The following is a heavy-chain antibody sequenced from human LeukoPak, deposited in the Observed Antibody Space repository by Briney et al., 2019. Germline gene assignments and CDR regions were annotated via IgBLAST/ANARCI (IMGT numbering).Heavy chain of an antibody. CDR3: ARARCSSSNCPAKGAFDI. Sequence: SETQSLTCTVSGGSISSYYWNWIRQPPGKGLEWIGYIYYSGSTNYSPSLKSRVTISVDTSKNQFSLNLTSVTAADTAVYYCARARCSSSNCPAKGAFDIWGQGTMVTVSS. J-gene: IGHJ3*02. CDR1: GGSISSYY. CDR2: IYYSGST. D-gene: IGHD2-2*01. V-gene: IGHV4-59*01.